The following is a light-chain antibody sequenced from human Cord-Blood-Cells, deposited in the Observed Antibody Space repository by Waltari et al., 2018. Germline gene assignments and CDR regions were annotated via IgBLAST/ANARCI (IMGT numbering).Light chain of an antibody. V-gene: IGKV1-39*01. CDR3: QQSYSTLLT. CDR2: AAS. CDR1: QSISSY. Sequence: DIQMTQSPTSLPAPVGDRVTITCRARQSISSYLNWYQQKPGKAPKLLIYAASSLQSGVPSRFSGSGSGTDFTLAISSLQPEDFATYYCQQSYSTLLTFCGGTKVEIK. J-gene: IGKJ4*01.